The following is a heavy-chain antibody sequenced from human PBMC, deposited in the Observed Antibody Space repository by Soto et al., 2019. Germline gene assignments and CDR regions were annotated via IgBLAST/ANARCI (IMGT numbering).Heavy chain of an antibody. CDR3: ARASNYYGDSEYFQH. CDR1: GGSFSGYY. D-gene: IGHD4-17*01. Sequence: PSETLSLTCAVYGGSFSGYYWSWIRQPPGKGLEWIGEINHSGSTNYNPSLKSRVTISVDTSKSQFSLKLSSVTAADTAVYYCARASNYYGDSEYFQHWGQGTLVTVSS. J-gene: IGHJ1*01. CDR2: INHSGST. V-gene: IGHV4-34*01.